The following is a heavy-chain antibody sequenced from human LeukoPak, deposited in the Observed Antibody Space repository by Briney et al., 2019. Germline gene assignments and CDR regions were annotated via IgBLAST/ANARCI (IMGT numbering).Heavy chain of an antibody. J-gene: IGHJ3*02. CDR2: ISSSSSYI. CDR3: ARGFSGYYSLGAFDI. Sequence: GGSLRLSCAASGFTFSSYSMNWVRQAPGKGLEWVSSISSSSSYIYYAGSVKGRFTISRDNAKNSLYLQMNSLRAGDTAVYYCARGFSGYYSLGAFDIWGQGTMVTVSS. CDR1: GFTFSSYS. V-gene: IGHV3-21*01. D-gene: IGHD3-22*01.